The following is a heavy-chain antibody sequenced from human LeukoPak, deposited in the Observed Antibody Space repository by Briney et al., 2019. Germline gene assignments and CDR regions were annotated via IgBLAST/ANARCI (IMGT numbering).Heavy chain of an antibody. V-gene: IGHV4-39*01. CDR3: ARHSPAAAGDY. Sequence: SETLSLTCTVSGGSISSSSYYWGWIRQPPGKGLEWIGSIYYSGSTYYNPSLKSRVTISVDTSKNQFSLKLSSVTAADTAVYYCARHSPAAAGDYWGQGTLVTVSS. D-gene: IGHD6-13*01. CDR1: GGSISSSSYY. J-gene: IGHJ4*02. CDR2: IYYSGST.